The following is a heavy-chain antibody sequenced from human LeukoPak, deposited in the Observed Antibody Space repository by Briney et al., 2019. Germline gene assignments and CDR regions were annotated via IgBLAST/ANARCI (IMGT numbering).Heavy chain of an antibody. Sequence: ASVKASCKASGYTFTSYDINWVRQATGQGLEWMGWMNPNSGNTGYAQKFQGRVTITRNTSISTAYMELSSLRSEDTAVYYCARGVFWSGYYTADYYYYMDVWGKGTTVTVSS. V-gene: IGHV1-8*03. CDR1: GYTFTSYD. CDR2: MNPNSGNT. D-gene: IGHD3-3*01. J-gene: IGHJ6*03. CDR3: ARGVFWSGYYTADYYYYMDV.